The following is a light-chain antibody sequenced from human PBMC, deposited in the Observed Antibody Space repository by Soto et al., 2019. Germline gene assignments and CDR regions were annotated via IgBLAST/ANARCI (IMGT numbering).Light chain of an antibody. CDR2: DAS. CDR3: QHRREWPPGAS. J-gene: IGKJ4*01. CDR1: LSIATN. V-gene: IGKV3-11*01. Sequence: EIVLTQSPAILSLSPGEGATLSCRASLSIATNLAWYQQKPGQPPRLLIYDASDRATGIPARFSGSGSGADFTLTISSLEPEDVAVYYCQHRREWPPGASFGGGTKVEI.